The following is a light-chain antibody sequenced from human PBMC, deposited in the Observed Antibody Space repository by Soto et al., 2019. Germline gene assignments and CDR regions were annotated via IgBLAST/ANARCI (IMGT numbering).Light chain of an antibody. Sequence: QSVLTQPASVSGSPGQSITMSCTGTSSDVGSYDFVSWYQQHPSKAPKLLIYEVSNRPSGVSARFSGSKSDNTASLTISGLQAADEADYFCSSYSSSTVRYVFGSGTKLTVL. CDR2: EVS. CDR3: SSYSSSTVRYV. J-gene: IGLJ1*01. V-gene: IGLV2-14*01. CDR1: SSDVGSYDF.